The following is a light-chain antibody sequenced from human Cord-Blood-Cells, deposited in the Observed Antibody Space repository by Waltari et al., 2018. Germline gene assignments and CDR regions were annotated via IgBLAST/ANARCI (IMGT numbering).Light chain of an antibody. J-gene: IGLJ3*02. CDR3: SSYTSSSTQV. CDR1: SSDVGGYNY. Sequence: QSALTQPASVSGSPGQSITISCTGTSSDVGGYNYVSWYQQHPGNAPKLMIYDVSNRPSGVSKRCSGSKSGNPASLTISGLQAEDEADYYCSSYTSSSTQVFGGGTKLTVL. V-gene: IGLV2-14*01. CDR2: DVS.